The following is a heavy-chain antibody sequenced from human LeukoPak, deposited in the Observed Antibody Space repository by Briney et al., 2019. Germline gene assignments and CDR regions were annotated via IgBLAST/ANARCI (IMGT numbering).Heavy chain of an antibody. CDR2: ISSGSDST. Sequence: SLRLSCAASGFPFSIHGMRCVRHAPRKGPGWVTSISSGSDSTQYADSVKGRFTLSRDNSKNTLYLDMTSLRAGDTATYYCAKIGVIGNWYYGLWGRGTLVAVSS. J-gene: IGHJ2*01. V-gene: IGHV3-23*01. D-gene: IGHD3-3*01. CDR3: AKIGVIGNWYYGL. CDR1: GFPFSIHG.